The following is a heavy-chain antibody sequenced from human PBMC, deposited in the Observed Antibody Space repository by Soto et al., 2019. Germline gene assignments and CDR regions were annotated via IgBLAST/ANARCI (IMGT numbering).Heavy chain of an antibody. CDR1: GFTFSSYA. J-gene: IGHJ6*03. V-gene: IGHV3-23*01. D-gene: IGHD2-15*01. CDR3: VISRPYCSGGSCHSGYYYYMDV. CDR2: ISGSGGST. Sequence: GGSLRLSCAASGFTFSSYAMSWVRQAPGKGLEWVSAISGSGGSTYYADSVKGRFTISRDNSKNTLYLQINSLRAEDTAVYYCVISRPYCSGGSCHSGYYYYMDVWGKGTTVTVSS.